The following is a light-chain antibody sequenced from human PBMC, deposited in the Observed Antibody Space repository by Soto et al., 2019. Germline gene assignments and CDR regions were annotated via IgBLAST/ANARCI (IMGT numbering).Light chain of an antibody. CDR2: GAS. CDR1: LGRINY. CDR3: QHLFMYSPT. V-gene: IGKV1-9*01. J-gene: IGKJ3*01. Sequence: LTQSPSALSASVGDRGTITCRASLGRINYLAWYQQKPGKAPKLLIEGASSVQSGGPSRFGGSGSGTDFSLTVSSLQPEDFATYYCQHLFMYSPTFGPGAKVDIK.